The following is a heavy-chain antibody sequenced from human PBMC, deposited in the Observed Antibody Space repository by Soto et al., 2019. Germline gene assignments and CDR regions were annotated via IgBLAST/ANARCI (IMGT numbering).Heavy chain of an antibody. CDR3: GKVLVGATGHTDSDS. J-gene: IGHJ4*02. V-gene: IGHV4-39*01. CDR1: GGSIYRSGYY. CDR2: IDYNGVT. D-gene: IGHD2-15*01. Sequence: SETLSLTCTVSGGSIYRSGYYWGWIRQPPGRGLEWIGNIDYNGVTYSNPSLKSRVTISRDTSKNQFSLKLTSVTAAGTALYYCGKVLVGATGHTDSDSWGPGTLVTVSS.